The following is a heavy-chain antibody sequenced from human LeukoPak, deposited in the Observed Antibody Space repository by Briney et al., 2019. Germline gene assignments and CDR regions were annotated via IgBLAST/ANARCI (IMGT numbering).Heavy chain of an antibody. Sequence: SETLSLTCTVSGGSISGGSYYWSWIRQPAGKGLEWIGRIYTSGSTNYNPSLKSRVTISVDTSKNQFPLKLSSVTAADTAVYYCAREDRYCSGGSCYSWGQGTLVTVSS. CDR2: IYTSGST. CDR3: AREDRYCSGGSCYS. D-gene: IGHD2-15*01. CDR1: GGSISGGSYY. J-gene: IGHJ4*02. V-gene: IGHV4-61*02.